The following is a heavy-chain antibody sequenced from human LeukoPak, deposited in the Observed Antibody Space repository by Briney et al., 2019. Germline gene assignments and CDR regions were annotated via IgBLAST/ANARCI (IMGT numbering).Heavy chain of an antibody. D-gene: IGHD5-18*01. J-gene: IGHJ4*02. Sequence: SETLSLTCTVSGGSISSYYWSWIRQPAGKGLEWIGRMYTSGSTNYNPSLKSRVTMSVDTSKHQFSLHLSSVTAADTAIYYCARDSYNYGSGSLDYWGRGTLVTVFS. CDR3: ARDSYNYGSGSLDY. CDR2: MYTSGST. V-gene: IGHV4-4*07. CDR1: GGSISSYY.